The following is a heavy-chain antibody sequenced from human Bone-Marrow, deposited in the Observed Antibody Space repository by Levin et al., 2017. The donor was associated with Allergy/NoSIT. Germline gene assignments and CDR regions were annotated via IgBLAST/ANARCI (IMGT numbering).Heavy chain of an antibody. CDR3: AKDRGKGAASRPTS. CDR2: ISGSGGPT. V-gene: IGHV3-23*01. Sequence: GESLKISCAATGFRFNDYAMSWVRQAPGKGLEWVSAISGSGGPTYYADSVKGRFTLSRDNSKNTLYLQMNSLSAEDTAVYFCAKDRGKGAASRPTSWGQGTLVTVSS. J-gene: IGHJ5*02. CDR1: GFRFNDYA. D-gene: IGHD6-13*01.